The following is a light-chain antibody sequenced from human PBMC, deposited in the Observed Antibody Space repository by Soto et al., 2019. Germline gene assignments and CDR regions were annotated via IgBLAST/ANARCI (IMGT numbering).Light chain of an antibody. CDR3: QQYNGYRWT. CDR1: QSISNW. V-gene: IGKV1-5*03. J-gene: IGKJ1*01. CDR2: KAS. Sequence: DIQLTQSRSTLSASVGESVTLTCRASQSISNWLAWYQQKPGKAPKILIYKASSLESGVPSRFSGSGSGTEFTLTISSLQPDDFATYYCQQYNGYRWTFGQGTKVDI.